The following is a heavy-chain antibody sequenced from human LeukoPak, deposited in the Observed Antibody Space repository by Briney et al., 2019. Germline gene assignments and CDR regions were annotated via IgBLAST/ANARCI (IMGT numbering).Heavy chain of an antibody. V-gene: IGHV4-61*02. CDR2: IYTSGST. J-gene: IGHJ5*02. Sequence: SETLSLTCTVSGGSISSGSYYWSWLRQPAGKGLEWLGRIYTSGSTNYNPSLKSRVTISVDTSKNQFSLKLSSVTAADTAAYYCARDYCGGDCYLDNWFDTGGQGTLVTVSS. CDR3: ARDYCGGDCYLDNWFDT. D-gene: IGHD2-21*01. CDR1: GGSISSGSYY.